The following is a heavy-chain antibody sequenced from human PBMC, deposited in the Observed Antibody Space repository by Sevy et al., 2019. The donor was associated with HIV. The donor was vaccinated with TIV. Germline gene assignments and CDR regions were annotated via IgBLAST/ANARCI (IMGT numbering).Heavy chain of an antibody. D-gene: IGHD3-10*01. CDR1: GFTFSSYA. J-gene: IGHJ4*02. V-gene: IGHV3-23*01. CDR2: ISGSGGST. Sequence: GGSLRLSCAASGFTFSSYAMSWVRQAPGKGLEWVSAISGSGGSTYYADSVKGRFTISRDNSKNTLYLQMNSLRAEDTAVYYCAQGFDKTDYYGSGSYYNGYFDYWGQGTLVTVSS. CDR3: AQGFDKTDYYGSGSYYNGYFDY.